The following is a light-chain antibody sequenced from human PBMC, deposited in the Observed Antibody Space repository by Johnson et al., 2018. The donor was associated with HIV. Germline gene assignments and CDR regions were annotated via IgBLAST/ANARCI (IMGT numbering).Light chain of an antibody. J-gene: IGLJ1*01. Sequence: QAVLTQPPSVSAAPGQKVTISCSGNRSNIGDNFVSWYQQLPGTAPKLLIYDNNKRPSGIPDRFSGSKSGTSATLGITGLQTGDEADYYCGTWDSSLSVYVFGTGTKVTVL. CDR3: GTWDSSLSVYV. V-gene: IGLV1-51*01. CDR2: DNN. CDR1: RSNIGDNF.